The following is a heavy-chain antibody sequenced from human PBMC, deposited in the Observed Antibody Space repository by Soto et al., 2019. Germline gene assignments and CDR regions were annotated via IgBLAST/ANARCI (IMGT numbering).Heavy chain of an antibody. V-gene: IGHV3-33*01. CDR3: ARAPPVADAFDI. J-gene: IGHJ3*02. D-gene: IGHD6-19*01. Sequence: GGSLRLSCAASGFTFSSYGMHWVRQAPGKGLEWVAVIWYDGSNKYYADSVKDRFTISRDNSKNTLYLQMNSLRAEDTAVYYCARAPPVADAFDIWGQGTMVTVSS. CDR2: IWYDGSNK. CDR1: GFTFSSYG.